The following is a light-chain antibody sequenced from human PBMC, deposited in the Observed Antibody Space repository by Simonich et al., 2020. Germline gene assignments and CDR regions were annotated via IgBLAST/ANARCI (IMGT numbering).Light chain of an antibody. J-gene: IGLJ3*02. CDR3: SSYTSSSTLV. Sequence: QSALTQPASVSGSPGQSITISCTGTGSDVGGYNYVSWYQKHPGKAPKLMIYDVSKRPSGVSNRFSGSKSGNTASLTISGLQAEDEADYYCSSYTSSSTLVFGGGTKLTVL. V-gene: IGLV2-14*01. CDR2: DVS. CDR1: GSDVGGYNY.